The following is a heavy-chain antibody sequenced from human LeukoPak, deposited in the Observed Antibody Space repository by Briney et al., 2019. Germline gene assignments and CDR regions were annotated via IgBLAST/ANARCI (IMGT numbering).Heavy chain of an antibody. Sequence: GGSLRLSCAASGFTFSSYAMSWVRQAPGEGLEWVSTIGDTTYYADSVKGRFTISRDDSKNTLYLQMKSLRAEDTAVYYCARGEDYYGSGSYYTPDYWGQGTLVTVSS. CDR1: GFTFSSYA. CDR3: ARGEDYYGSGSYYTPDY. D-gene: IGHD3-10*01. V-gene: IGHV3-23*01. CDR2: IGDTT. J-gene: IGHJ4*02.